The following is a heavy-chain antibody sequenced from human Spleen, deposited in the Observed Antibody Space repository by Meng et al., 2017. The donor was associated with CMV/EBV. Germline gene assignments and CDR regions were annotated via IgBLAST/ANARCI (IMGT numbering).Heavy chain of an antibody. J-gene: IGHJ4*02. CDR3: AGAGGITREIHY. CDR2: INPSGGST. V-gene: IGHV1-46*01. D-gene: IGHD3-10*01. CDR1: GYTFTSYY. Sequence: ASVKVSCKASGYTFTSYYMHWVRQAPGQGLEWMGIINPSGGSTSYAQKFQGRVTMTRDTSTSTVYMELSSLRSEDTAVYYCAGAGGITREIHYWGQGTLVTVSS.